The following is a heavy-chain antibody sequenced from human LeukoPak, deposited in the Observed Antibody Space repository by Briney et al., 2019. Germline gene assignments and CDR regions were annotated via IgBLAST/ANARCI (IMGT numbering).Heavy chain of an antibody. CDR2: ISGSGGST. D-gene: IGHD3-9*01. J-gene: IGHJ6*02. CDR3: AKDAINILTGYYPWDYYYGMDV. V-gene: IGHV3-23*01. CDR1: GFTFSSYA. Sequence: GGSLRLSCAASGFTFSSYAMSWVRQAPGKGLEWVSAISGSGGSTYYADSVKGRFTISRDNSKNTLYLQMNSLRAEDTAVYYCAKDAINILTGYYPWDYYYGMDVWGQGTMVTVSS.